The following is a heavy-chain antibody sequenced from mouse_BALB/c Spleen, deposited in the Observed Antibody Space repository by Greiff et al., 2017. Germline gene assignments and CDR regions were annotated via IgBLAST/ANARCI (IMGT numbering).Heavy chain of an antibody. V-gene: IGHV2-9*02. CDR3: ARGYYYGSSYGYFDV. Sequence: QVQLKESGPGLVAPSQSLSITCTVSGFSLTSYGVHWVRQPPGKGLEWLGVIWAGGSTNYNSALMSRLSISKDNSKSQVFLKMNSLQTDDTAMYYCARGYYYGSSYGYFDVWGAGTTVTVSS. CDR1: GFSLTSYG. D-gene: IGHD1-1*01. CDR2: IWAGGST. J-gene: IGHJ1*01.